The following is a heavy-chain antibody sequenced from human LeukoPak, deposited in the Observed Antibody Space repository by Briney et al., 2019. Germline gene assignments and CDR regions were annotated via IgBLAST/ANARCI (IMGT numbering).Heavy chain of an antibody. Sequence: ASVKVSCKASGYTFTSYDINWVRQATGQGLEWMGWMNPNSGNTGYAQKFQGRVTMTRNTSISTAYMELSSLRSEDTAVYYCVKNYDFLTGYASWGQGTLVTVSS. CDR1: GYTFTSYD. CDR2: MNPNSGNT. CDR3: VKNYDFLTGYAS. D-gene: IGHD3-9*01. J-gene: IGHJ4*02. V-gene: IGHV1-8*01.